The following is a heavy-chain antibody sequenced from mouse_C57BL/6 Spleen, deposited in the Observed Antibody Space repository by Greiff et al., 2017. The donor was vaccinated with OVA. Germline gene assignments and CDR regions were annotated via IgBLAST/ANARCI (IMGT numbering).Heavy chain of an antibody. V-gene: IGHV1-76*01. D-gene: IGHD3-2*02. CDR3: AREDSSSGYYAMDY. Sequence: VKLVESGAELVRPGASVKLSCKASGYTFTDYYINWVKQRPGQGLEWIARIYPGSGNTYYNEKFKGKATLTAEKSSSTAYMQLSSLTSEDSAVYFCAREDSSSGYYAMDYWGQGTSVTVSS. CDR2: IYPGSGNT. J-gene: IGHJ4*01. CDR1: GYTFTDYY.